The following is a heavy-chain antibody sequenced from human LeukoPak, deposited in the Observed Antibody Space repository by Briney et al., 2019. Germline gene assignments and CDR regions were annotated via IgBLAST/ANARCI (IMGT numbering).Heavy chain of an antibody. CDR2: INPSGGST. CDR1: GYTFTSYY. J-gene: IGHJ3*02. CDR3: ARSLSARPPDDAFDI. D-gene: IGHD6-6*01. V-gene: IGHV1-46*01. Sequence: ASVKVSCKASGYTFTSYYMHWVRQAPGQGLEWMGIINPSGGSTSYAQKFQGRVTMTRDMSTSTVYMELSGLRSEDTAVYYCARSLSARPPDDAFDIWGQGTMVTVSS.